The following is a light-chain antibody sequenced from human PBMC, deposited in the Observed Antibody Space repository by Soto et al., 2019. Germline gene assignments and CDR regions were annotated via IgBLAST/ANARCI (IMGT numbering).Light chain of an antibody. CDR2: KVS. Sequence: DVVLTQSPLSLPVTLGQPASISCRSSQSLVYNDGNTYLSWFQQRPGQSPRRLIYKVSNWDSGVPERLSGSGSGTDFTLKISRAEAEDVGVYYRMQGRHWLGTFGQGTKVEIK. CDR1: QSLVYNDGNTY. CDR3: MQGRHWLGT. V-gene: IGKV2D-30*01. J-gene: IGKJ1*01.